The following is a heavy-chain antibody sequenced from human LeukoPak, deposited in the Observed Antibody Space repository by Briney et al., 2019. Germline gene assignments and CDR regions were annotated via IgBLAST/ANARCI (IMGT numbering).Heavy chain of an antibody. CDR2: ISYDGSNK. Sequence: GRSLRLSCAASRFTFSSYAMHWVRQAPGKGLEWVAVISYDGSNKYYADSVKGRFAISRDNSKNTLYLQMNSLRAEDTAVYYCARSYVRGWYEVGGIDYWGQGTLVTVFS. J-gene: IGHJ4*02. V-gene: IGHV3-30*09. CDR1: RFTFSSYA. D-gene: IGHD6-19*01. CDR3: ARSYVRGWYEVGGIDY.